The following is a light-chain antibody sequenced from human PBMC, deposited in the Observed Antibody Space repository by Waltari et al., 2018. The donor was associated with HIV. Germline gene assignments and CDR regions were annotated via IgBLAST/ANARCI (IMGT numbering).Light chain of an antibody. V-gene: IGLV2-23*02. CDR3: CAYAGSTTYVI. J-gene: IGLJ2*01. CDR1: SSDVGDYNL. CDR2: EVS. Sequence: QSALTQPASVSGSPGQSITISCTGTSSDVGDYNLVSWYQQHPGKAPKPMIYEVSKRPSGVSNRFSGSKSGNTASLTISGLQAEDEADYYCCAYAGSTTYVIFGGGTKLTVL.